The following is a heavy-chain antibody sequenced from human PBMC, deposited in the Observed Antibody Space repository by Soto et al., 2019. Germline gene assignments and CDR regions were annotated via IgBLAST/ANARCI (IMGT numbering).Heavy chain of an antibody. J-gene: IGHJ5*02. CDR1: GGSVSSNSYS. Sequence: PSETLSLTCTVSGGSVSSNSYSWGWVRQPPGKGLEWIGYIYYSGSTHYNPSLKSRVTISVDTSKNQFSLKLSSVTAADTAVYYCARWWSGSRQGFDPWGQGTLVTVSS. CDR2: IYYSGST. D-gene: IGHD3-3*01. V-gene: IGHV4-31*03. CDR3: ARWWSGSRQGFDP.